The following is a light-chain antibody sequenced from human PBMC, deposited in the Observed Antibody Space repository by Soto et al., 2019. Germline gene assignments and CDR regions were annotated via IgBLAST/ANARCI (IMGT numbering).Light chain of an antibody. CDR3: ASLTTTSFV. CDR2: EVS. Sequence: QSVLTQPASVSGSPGQSITISCTGTSSDGGAYNFVPWYQHHPDKAPKLMISEVSNRPSGVSDRFSGSKSGNTASLTIAGLQAGDEADYYCASLTTTSFVFGNGKKVIV. CDR1: SSDGGAYNF. V-gene: IGLV2-14*01. J-gene: IGLJ1*01.